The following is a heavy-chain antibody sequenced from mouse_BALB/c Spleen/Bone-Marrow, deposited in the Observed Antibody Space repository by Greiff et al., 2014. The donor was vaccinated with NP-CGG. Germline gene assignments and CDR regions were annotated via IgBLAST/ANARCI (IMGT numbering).Heavy chain of an antibody. V-gene: IGHV2-4-1*01. CDR3: ARNSNYVDFDY. Sequence: VKLMESGPGLVQPSQSLSITCTVSGFSLTSYGVHWVRQSPGKGLEWLGAIWSGGGTDYNAAFISRLSITKDNSKSQVFFKMFSLQVDDTAIYYCARNSNYVDFDYWGQGTTLTVSS. CDR2: IWSGGGT. J-gene: IGHJ2*01. CDR1: GFSLTSYG. D-gene: IGHD2-5*01.